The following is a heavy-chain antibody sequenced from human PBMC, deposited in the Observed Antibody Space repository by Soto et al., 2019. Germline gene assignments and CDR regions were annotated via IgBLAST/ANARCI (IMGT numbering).Heavy chain of an antibody. Sequence: KPGGSLRLSCGASGFTFSDYSINWVRQAPGKGLEWVSSISSRSTYIYYADSVKGRFTISRDNAKNSLYLRMNTLRAEDTAVYYCARDLGGYTFDYWGQGTLVTVSS. CDR3: ARDLGGYTFDY. J-gene: IGHJ4*02. D-gene: IGHD5-12*01. CDR2: ISSRSTYI. CDR1: GFTFSDYS. V-gene: IGHV3-21*01.